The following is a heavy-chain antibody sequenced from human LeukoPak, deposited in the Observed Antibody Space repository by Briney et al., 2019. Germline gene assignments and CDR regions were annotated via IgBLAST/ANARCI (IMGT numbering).Heavy chain of an antibody. Sequence: ASVKVSCKASRYTFTGYHVYWVRQAPGQGPEWMGWINPDSGGTKYAQRFQGRVTMTRDTSITTAYMELSSLTSDDTAVYYCARAYTGSYYLDYWGQGTLVTVFS. D-gene: IGHD1-26*01. CDR1: RYTFTGYH. CDR3: ARAYTGSYYLDY. CDR2: INPDSGGT. J-gene: IGHJ4*02. V-gene: IGHV1-2*02.